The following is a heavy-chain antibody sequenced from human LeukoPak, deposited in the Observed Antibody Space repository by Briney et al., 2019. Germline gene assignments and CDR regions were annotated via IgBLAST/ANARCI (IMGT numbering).Heavy chain of an antibody. Sequence: PGGSLVPPFDASGFIVGSYLMSLVRQAPGKGLEWVSVIYSGGSTYYADSVKGRFTISRDNSKNTLYLQMNSLRAEDTAVYYCASASSYSSGWYCFDPWGQGTLVTVSS. J-gene: IGHJ5*02. CDR3: ASASSYSSGWYCFDP. CDR1: GFIVGSYL. D-gene: IGHD6-19*01. CDR2: IYSGGST. V-gene: IGHV3-53*01.